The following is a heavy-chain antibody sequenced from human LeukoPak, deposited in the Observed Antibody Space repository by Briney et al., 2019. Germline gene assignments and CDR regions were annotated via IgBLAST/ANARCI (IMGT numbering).Heavy chain of an antibody. Sequence: PSETLSITCTVSGGSLSSYYWSWIRQPPGKGLEWIGYIYHSGSTNYKASLKSRVTISRDTSKNQFSVKLRSVTAADTAVYYCANIAPHGYNLYWGQGTLVTVSS. CDR2: IYHSGST. CDR3: ANIAPHGYNLY. D-gene: IGHD5-24*01. V-gene: IGHV4-59*08. J-gene: IGHJ4*02. CDR1: GGSLSSYY.